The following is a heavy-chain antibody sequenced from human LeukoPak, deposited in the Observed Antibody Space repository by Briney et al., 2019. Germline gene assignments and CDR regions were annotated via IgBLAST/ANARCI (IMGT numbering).Heavy chain of an antibody. CDR1: GFTFSNYA. CDR2: ISGSGGRT. CDR3: AKDFEGYSSSWYYFDY. J-gene: IGHJ4*02. V-gene: IGHV3-23*01. Sequence: GGSLRLSCAASGFTFSNYAMSWVRQAPGKGLEWVSTISGSGGRTYYADSVKGRFTISRDNSKNTLYLQMNSLRAEDTAIYYCAKDFEGYSSSWYYFDYWGQGTLVTVSS. D-gene: IGHD6-13*01.